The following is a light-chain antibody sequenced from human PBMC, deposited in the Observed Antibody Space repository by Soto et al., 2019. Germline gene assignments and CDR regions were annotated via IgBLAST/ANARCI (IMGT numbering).Light chain of an antibody. Sequence: QPVLTQSPSASASLGASVKLTCTLSSGHSTYAIACHQQQPEKGPRYLMKLNSDGSHSKGDGIPDRFSGSSSGAERYLSISSLQSEDEADYYCQTWVTGPPWVFGGGTKLTVL. J-gene: IGLJ3*02. CDR1: SGHSTYA. CDR3: QTWVTGPPWV. V-gene: IGLV4-69*01. CDR2: LNSDGSH.